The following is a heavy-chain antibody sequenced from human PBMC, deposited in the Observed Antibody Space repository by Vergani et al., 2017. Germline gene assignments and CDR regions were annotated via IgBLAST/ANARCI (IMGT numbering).Heavy chain of an antibody. CDR1: GYSFTSYW. V-gene: IGHV5-51*01. Sequence: EVQLVQSGAEVKKPGESLKISCKGSGYSFTSYWIGWVRQMPGKGLEWMGIIYPGDSDTRYSPSFQGQVTISADKSISTAYLQWSSLKASDTAMYYCARRAYYYGSGSYYLPAYVDYWGQGTLVTVSS. D-gene: IGHD3-10*01. J-gene: IGHJ4*02. CDR3: ARRAYYYGSGSYYLPAYVDY. CDR2: IYPGDSDT.